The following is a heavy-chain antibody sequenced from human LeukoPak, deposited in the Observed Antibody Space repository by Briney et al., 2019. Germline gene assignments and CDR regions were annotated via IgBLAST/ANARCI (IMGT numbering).Heavy chain of an antibody. V-gene: IGHV1-69*04. D-gene: IGHD3-16*02. CDR3: ARVSAFGGVIVLVRDAFDI. CDR1: GGTFSSYA. J-gene: IGHJ3*02. Sequence: AASVKVSCKASGGTFSSYAISWVRQAPGQGLEWMGRIIPILGIANYAQKFQGRVTMTRNTSISTAYMELSSLRSEDTAVYYCARVSAFGGVIVLVRDAFDIWGQGTMVTVSS. CDR2: IIPILGIA.